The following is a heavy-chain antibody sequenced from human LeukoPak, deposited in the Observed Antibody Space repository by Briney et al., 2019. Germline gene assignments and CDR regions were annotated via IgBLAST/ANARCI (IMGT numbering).Heavy chain of an antibody. CDR1: GYTFTSYY. CDR3: ARVGGHTIFGPAGYMDV. J-gene: IGHJ6*03. Sequence: ASVKVSCKASGYTFTSYYMHWVRQAPGQGLEWMGIINPSGGSTSYAQKFQGRVTMTTDTSTSTAYMELRSLRSDDTAVYYCARVGGHTIFGPAGYMDVWGKGTTVTVSS. D-gene: IGHD3-3*01. V-gene: IGHV1-46*01. CDR2: INPSGGST.